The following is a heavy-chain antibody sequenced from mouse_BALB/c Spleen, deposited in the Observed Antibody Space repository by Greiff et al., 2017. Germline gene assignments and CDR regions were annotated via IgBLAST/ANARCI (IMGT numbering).Heavy chain of an antibody. D-gene: IGHD5-1*01. CDR2: ISNGGGST. V-gene: IGHV5-12-2*01. Sequence: EVKLQESGGGLVQPGGSLKLSCAASGFTFSSYTMSWVRQTPEKRLEWVAYISNGGGSTYYPDTVKGRFTISRDNAKNTLYLQMSSLKSEDTAMYDCARHGEYGRAWFAYWGQGTLVTVSA. J-gene: IGHJ3*01. CDR1: GFTFSSYT. CDR3: ARHGEYGRAWFAY.